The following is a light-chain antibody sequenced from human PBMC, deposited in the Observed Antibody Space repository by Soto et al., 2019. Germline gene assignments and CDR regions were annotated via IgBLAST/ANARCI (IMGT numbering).Light chain of an antibody. CDR2: EAS. V-gene: IGKV3-15*01. Sequence: EIVMTQSPGTLSVSPGERATLSCRASQSVRSNLAWYQQKPGQAPRLLIYEASTRATGIPARFSGSGSGTECSLTISSLQSEDFLVCHCQLYNNWPPFTFGPGTKVDIK. CDR3: QLYNNWPPFT. CDR1: QSVRSN. J-gene: IGKJ3*01.